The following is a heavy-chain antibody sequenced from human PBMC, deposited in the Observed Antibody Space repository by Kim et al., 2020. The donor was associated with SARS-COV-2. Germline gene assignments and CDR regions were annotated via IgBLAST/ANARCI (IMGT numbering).Heavy chain of an antibody. Sequence: SQTLSLTCAISGDSVSSNSAAWNWIRQSPSRGLEWLGRTYFRSQRFFDYAASVRSRIDIKADTSKNHVSLQMHYMTPEDTAMYYCTRGPIFDYWGQGILVTVSS. CDR3: TRGPIFDY. V-gene: IGHV6-1*01. CDR2: TYFRSQRFF. J-gene: IGHJ4*02. CDR1: GDSVSSNSAA.